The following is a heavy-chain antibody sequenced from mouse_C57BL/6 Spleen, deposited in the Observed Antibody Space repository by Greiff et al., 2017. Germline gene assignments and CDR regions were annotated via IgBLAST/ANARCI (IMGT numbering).Heavy chain of an antibody. D-gene: IGHD2-12*01. Sequence: EVQLVESGGGLVQPKGSLKLSCAASGFSFNTYAMNWVRQAPGKGLEWVARIRSKSNNYATYYADSVKDRFTISRDDSESMLYLQMNNLKTEDTAMYYCVRLYYSAMDYWGQGTSVTVSS. J-gene: IGHJ4*01. CDR1: GFSFNTYA. V-gene: IGHV10-1*01. CDR3: VRLYYSAMDY. CDR2: IRSKSNNYAT.